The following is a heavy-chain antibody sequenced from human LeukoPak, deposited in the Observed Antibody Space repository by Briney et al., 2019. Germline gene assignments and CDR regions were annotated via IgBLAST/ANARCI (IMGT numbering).Heavy chain of an antibody. D-gene: IGHD5-24*01. Sequence: GGSLRLSCAASGFTVSSNYMSWVRQAPGKGLEWVSVIYSGGSTYYADSVKGRFTISRDNSKNTLYLLMNSLRVEDTAVYYCARSRDGYNPSFDYWGQGILVTVSS. V-gene: IGHV3-53*01. CDR3: ARSRDGYNPSFDY. CDR1: GFTVSSNY. J-gene: IGHJ4*02. CDR2: IYSGGST.